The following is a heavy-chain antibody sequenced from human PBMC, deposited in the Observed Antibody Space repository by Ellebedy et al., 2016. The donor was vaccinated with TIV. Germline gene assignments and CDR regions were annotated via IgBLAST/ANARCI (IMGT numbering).Heavy chain of an antibody. CDR2: IKEDGSEK. CDR3: VEDIRDSGNYGWFDP. D-gene: IGHD1-26*01. Sequence: GGSLRLSXAASGFTLSTSWMSWVRQAPGKGLEWVANIKEDGSEKSYVDSVKGRFTISRDNSKNTLYLQMNLTADDTAVYYCVEDIRDSGNYGWFDPWGQGTLVTVSS. CDR1: GFTLSTSW. J-gene: IGHJ5*02. V-gene: IGHV3-7*03.